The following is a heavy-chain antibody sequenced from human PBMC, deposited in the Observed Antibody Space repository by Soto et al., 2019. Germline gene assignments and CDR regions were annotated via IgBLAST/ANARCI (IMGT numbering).Heavy chain of an antibody. J-gene: IGHJ4*02. CDR2: IYYSGST. CDR1: GGSISSSSYY. V-gene: IGHV4-39*01. CDR3: ARRSIASYDILTGYETLSIDY. Sequence: SETLSLTCTVSGGSISSSSYYWGWIRQPPGKGLEWIGSIYYSGSTYYNPSLKSRVTISVDTSKNQFSLKLSSVTAADTAVYYCARRSIASYDILTGYETLSIDYWGQGTLVTVSS. D-gene: IGHD3-9*01.